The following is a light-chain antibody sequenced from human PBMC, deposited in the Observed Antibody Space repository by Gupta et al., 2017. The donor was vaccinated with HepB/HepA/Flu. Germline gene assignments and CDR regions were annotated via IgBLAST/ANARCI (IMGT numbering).Light chain of an antibody. Sequence: DIQMTQSPSTLSASVGDRVTITCRASQNTGYWLAWFQQKPGKAPNRLISKTSTLESGVPSRFSGSGSGTEFTLTISSLQPDDFATYYCQQYKNYPWTFGQGTKVEIK. CDR3: QQYKNYPWT. CDR2: KTS. J-gene: IGKJ1*01. V-gene: IGKV1-5*03. CDR1: QNTGYW.